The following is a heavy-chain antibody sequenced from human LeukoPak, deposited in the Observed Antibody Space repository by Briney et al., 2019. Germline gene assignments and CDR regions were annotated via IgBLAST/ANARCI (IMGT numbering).Heavy chain of an antibody. CDR1: GYTLTELS. CDR2: FDPEDAET. CDR3: AIEGSKSRYFDWLQT. Sequence: ASVKVSCKVSGYTLTELSMHWVRQGPGKGLEWMGGFDPEDAETIYAQKFQGRVTLTEDTSTGTAYMELSSLRSEDTAVYYCAIEGSKSRYFDWLQTWGQGTPVTVSS. V-gene: IGHV1-24*01. D-gene: IGHD3-9*01. J-gene: IGHJ5*02.